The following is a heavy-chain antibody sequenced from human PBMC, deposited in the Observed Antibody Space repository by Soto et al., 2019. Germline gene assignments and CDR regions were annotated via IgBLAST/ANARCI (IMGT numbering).Heavy chain of an antibody. CDR2: INPSGGST. J-gene: IGHJ3*02. Sequence: ASVKVSCKASGYTFTSSYMRWVRQAPGQGLEWMGIINPSGGSTSYAQKFQGRVTMTRDTSTSTVYMGLSSLRSEDTAVYYCARSTPYVVVRFGAFDIWGQGTMVTVSS. CDR3: ARSTPYVVVRFGAFDI. V-gene: IGHV1-46*01. D-gene: IGHD3-10*01. CDR1: GYTFTSSY.